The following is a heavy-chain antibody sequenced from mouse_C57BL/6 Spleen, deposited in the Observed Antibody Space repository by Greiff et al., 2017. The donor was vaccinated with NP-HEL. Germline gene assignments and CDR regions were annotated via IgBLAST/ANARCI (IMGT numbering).Heavy chain of an antibody. CDR2: IDPETGGT. CDR1: GYTFTDYE. D-gene: IGHD6-1*01. J-gene: IGHJ2*01. CDR3: TSPLSYFDY. V-gene: IGHV1-15*01. Sequence: QVQLQQSGAELVRPGASVTLSCKASGYTFTDYEMHWVKQTPVHGLEWIGAIDPETGGTAYNQKFKGKAILTADKSSSTAYMELRSLTSEDSAVYYCTSPLSYFDYWGQGTTLTVSS.